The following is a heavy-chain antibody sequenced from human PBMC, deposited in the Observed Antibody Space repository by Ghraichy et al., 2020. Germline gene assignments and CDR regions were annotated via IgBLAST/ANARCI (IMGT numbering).Heavy chain of an antibody. V-gene: IGHV1-18*01. J-gene: IGHJ4*02. Sequence: ASVKVSCKASGYTFTSYGISWVRQAPGQGLEWMGWISAYNGNTNYAQKLQGRVTMTTDTSTSTAYMELRSLRSDDTAVYYCARDSLYCSSTSCYTEGSYWGQGTLVTVSS. CDR2: ISAYNGNT. D-gene: IGHD2-2*02. CDR3: ARDSLYCSSTSCYTEGSY. CDR1: GYTFTSYG.